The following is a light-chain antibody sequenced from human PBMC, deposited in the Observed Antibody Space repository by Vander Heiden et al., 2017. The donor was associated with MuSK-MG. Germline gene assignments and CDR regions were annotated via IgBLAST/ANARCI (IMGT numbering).Light chain of an antibody. V-gene: IGKV3-20*01. CDR2: GAS. CDR3: QQYGRSPPLT. CDR1: QSVSSRY. J-gene: IGKJ3*01. Sequence: EIVLTQSPGTLSLSPGERATLSCRASQSVSSRYLAWYQQRPGQAPRLLIFGASSRATGIPDRFSGSGSGTDFTLTISRREPEDFAVYYCQQYGRSPPLTFGPGTKVEIK.